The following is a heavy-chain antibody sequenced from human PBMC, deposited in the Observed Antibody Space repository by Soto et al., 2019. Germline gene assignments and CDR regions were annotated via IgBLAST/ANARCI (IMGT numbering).Heavy chain of an antibody. V-gene: IGHV4-34*01. CDR1: GGSFSGYY. D-gene: IGHD6-19*01. J-gene: IGHJ5*02. Sequence: SETLSLTCAVYGGSFSGYYWSWIRQPPGKGLEWIGEINHSGSTNYNPSLKSRVTISVDTSKNQFSLKLSSVTAADTAVYYCAKDRECEHNNGWPQGSWGQGTQVTVSS. CDR2: INHSGST. CDR3: AKDRECEHNNGWPQGS.